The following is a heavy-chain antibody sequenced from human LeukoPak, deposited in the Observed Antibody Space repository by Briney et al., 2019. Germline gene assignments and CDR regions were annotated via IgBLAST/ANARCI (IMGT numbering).Heavy chain of an antibody. V-gene: IGHV4-39*07. CDR1: GVSISSSNSY. CDR2: IYYSWST. D-gene: IGHD4-23*01. J-gene: IGHJ4*02. CDR3: ARSTTRWYPQVYYFDY. Sequence: PSETLSLTCTVSGVSISSSNSYWVWLRPPRGKGLEWISSIYYSWSTHYNSSLKSRVTVSVDTSKDQFSLKVNSLTAADTAVYYCARSTTRWYPQVYYFDYWGQGTLVTVSS.